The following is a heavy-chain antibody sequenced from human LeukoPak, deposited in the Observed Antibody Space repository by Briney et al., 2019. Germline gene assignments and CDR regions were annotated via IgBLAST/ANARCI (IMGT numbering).Heavy chain of an antibody. CDR2: IQNIGST. D-gene: IGHD5-24*01. J-gene: IGHJ5*02. CDR3: ARGDGNWFDP. CDR1: GFTVSSNY. Sequence: KAGGSLRLSCAASGFTVSSNYMSWIRQPPGKGLEWIGYIQNIGSTNYSPSLKSRVTISIDTCRTQFSLKLSSVTAADTAIYYCARGDGNWFDPWGQGILVTASS. V-gene: IGHV4-59*02.